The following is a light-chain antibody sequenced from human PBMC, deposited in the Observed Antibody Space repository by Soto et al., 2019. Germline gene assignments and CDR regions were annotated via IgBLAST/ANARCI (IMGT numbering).Light chain of an antibody. CDR2: GAS. CDR1: QSVSSSY. CDR3: QQYGSSPLT. J-gene: IGKJ4*01. V-gene: IGKV3-20*01. Sequence: EIVLTQSPGTLSLCPGERATLSCRASQSVSSSYLAWYQQKPDQAPRLLIYGASSRATGIPDRFSGSGSGTDFTLTISRLEPEDFAVYYCQQYGSSPLTFGGGTKVEIK.